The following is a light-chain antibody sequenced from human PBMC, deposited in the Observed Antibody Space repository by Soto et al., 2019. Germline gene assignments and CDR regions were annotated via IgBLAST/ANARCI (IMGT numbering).Light chain of an antibody. J-gene: IGLJ1*01. V-gene: IGLV2-14*01. CDR3: SSYTGSSTLYV. CDR2: EVT. Sequence: QSALTQPASVSGSPGQSITISCTGTSSDVGTYNYVSWYQQHPGKAPKVMIYEVTYRPSGVSNRFSGSKSGNKASLTISGRQAEDEAEYYCSSYTGSSTLYVFGTGTKV. CDR1: SSDVGTYNY.